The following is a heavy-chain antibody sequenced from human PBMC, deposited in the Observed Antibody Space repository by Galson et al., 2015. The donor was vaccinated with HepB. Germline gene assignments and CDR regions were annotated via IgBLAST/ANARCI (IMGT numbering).Heavy chain of an antibody. V-gene: IGHV3-33*01. J-gene: IGHJ4*02. CDR2: IWYDGSNK. D-gene: IGHD6-13*01. CDR3: AREEQQLVRYFDY. CDR1: GFTFSSYG. Sequence: SLRLSCAASGFTFSSYGMHWVRQAPGKGLEWVAVIWYDGSNKYYADSVKGRFTISRDNSKNTLYLQMNSLRAEDTAVYYCAREEQQLVRYFDYWGQGTLVTVSS.